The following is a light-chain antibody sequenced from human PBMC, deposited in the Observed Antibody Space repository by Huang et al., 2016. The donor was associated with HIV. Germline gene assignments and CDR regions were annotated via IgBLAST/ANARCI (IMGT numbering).Light chain of an antibody. CDR1: QTVTGYY. CDR3: QQYGSSPLT. CDR2: GAS. Sequence: EIVLSQSPGTLSLSPGERATLSCRATQTVTGYYLAWYQQRPGQAPRLLIDGASNRATGIPDRFSGSGSGTDFTLTISRLEPEDFAVYYCQQYGSSPLTFGGGTKVEIK. V-gene: IGKV3-20*01. J-gene: IGKJ4*01.